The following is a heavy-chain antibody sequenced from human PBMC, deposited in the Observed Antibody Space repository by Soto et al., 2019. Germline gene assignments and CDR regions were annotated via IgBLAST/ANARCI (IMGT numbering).Heavy chain of an antibody. D-gene: IGHD3-16*01. CDR3: AGGEWQTNN. Sequence: QVQLVQSGAEVKKPGSSVKVSCKASGGTFSSYTISWVRQAPGQGLEWMGRIIPILGIANYAQRFQGRVTITGDKSTSTDYMELSSLRSGDTAVYYCAGGEWQTNNWGQGTLVTVSS. CDR1: GGTFSSYT. V-gene: IGHV1-69*02. J-gene: IGHJ4*02. CDR2: IIPILGIA.